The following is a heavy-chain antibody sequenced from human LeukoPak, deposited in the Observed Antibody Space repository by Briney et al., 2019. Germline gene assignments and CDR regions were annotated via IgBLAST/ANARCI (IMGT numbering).Heavy chain of an antibody. J-gene: IGHJ6*03. CDR1: GGSFSGYY. CDR2: INHSGST. V-gene: IGHV4-34*01. D-gene: IGHD3-9*01. Sequence: SETLSLTCAVYGGSFSGYYWSWIRQPPGKGLEWIGEINHSGSTNYNPSPKSRVTISVDTSKNQFSLKLSSVTAADTAVYYCARHVRYILTGYYYYYYMDVWGKGTTVTVSS. CDR3: ARHVRYILTGYYYYYYMDV.